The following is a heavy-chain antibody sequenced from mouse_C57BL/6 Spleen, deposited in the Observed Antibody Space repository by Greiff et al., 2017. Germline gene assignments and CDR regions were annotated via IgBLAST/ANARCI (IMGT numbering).Heavy chain of an antibody. CDR1: GYTFTDYY. Sequence: VQLQQSGPELVKPGASVKISCKASGYTFTDYYMNWVKQSHGKSLEWIGDINPNNGGTSYNQKFKGKATLTVDKSSSTAYMELRSLTSEDSAVYYCARYIITTVVFDYWGQGTTLTVSS. CDR2: INPNNGGT. J-gene: IGHJ2*01. V-gene: IGHV1-26*01. CDR3: ARYIITTVVFDY. D-gene: IGHD1-1*01.